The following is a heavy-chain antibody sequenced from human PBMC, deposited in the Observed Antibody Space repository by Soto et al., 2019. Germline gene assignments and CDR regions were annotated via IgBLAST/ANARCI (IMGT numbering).Heavy chain of an antibody. CDR1: GGSISSYY. J-gene: IGHJ6*02. V-gene: IGHV4-59*01. D-gene: IGHD2-15*01. Sequence: ETLSLTCTVSGGSISSYYWSWIRQPPEKGQEWIGYIYYSGSTNYNPSLKSRVTISVDTSKNQFSLKLSSVTAADTAVYYCARGGCSGGSCYSMLHYYYGMDVWGQGTTVTVSS. CDR3: ARGGCSGGSCYSMLHYYYGMDV. CDR2: IYYSGST.